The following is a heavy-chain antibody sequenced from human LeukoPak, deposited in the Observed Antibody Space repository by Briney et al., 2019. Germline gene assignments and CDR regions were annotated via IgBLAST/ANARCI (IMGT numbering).Heavy chain of an antibody. Sequence: ASVKVSCKASGYTFTTYHMHWVRQAPGQGLEWMGWINPNSGGTNYAQKFQGRVTMTRDTSISTAYMELSRLRSDDTAVYYCARDRDYGDFTDAFDIRGQGTMVTVSS. CDR1: GYTFTTYH. D-gene: IGHD4-17*01. J-gene: IGHJ3*02. V-gene: IGHV1-2*02. CDR2: INPNSGGT. CDR3: ARDRDYGDFTDAFDI.